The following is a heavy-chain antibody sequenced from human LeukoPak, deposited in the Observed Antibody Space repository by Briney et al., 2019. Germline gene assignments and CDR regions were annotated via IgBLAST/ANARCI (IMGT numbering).Heavy chain of an antibody. CDR2: IYYSGNT. CDR3: ATEHKGYHYFDY. D-gene: IGHD6-13*01. V-gene: IGHV4-30-4*08. J-gene: IGHJ4*02. Sequence: SETLSLTCTVSGGSISSVDFYWSWIRQPPGKGLEWIGYIYYSGNTYFNPSLKSRVNISVDTSKNQFSLRLSSVTAADTAVYYCATEHKGYHYFDYWGQGTLVTVSS. CDR1: GGSISSVDFY.